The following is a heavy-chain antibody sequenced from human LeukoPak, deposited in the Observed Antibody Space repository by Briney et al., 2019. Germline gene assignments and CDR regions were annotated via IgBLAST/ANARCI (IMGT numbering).Heavy chain of an antibody. V-gene: IGHV3-21*01. Sequence: GGSLRLSCAASGFTFSSYSMNWVRQAPGKGLEWVASIRSSSSYIYYADSVKGRFTISRDNSKNTLYLQMNSLRAEDTAVYYCARDSRARRFREFLSRAAQYNWFDPWGQGTLVTVSS. CDR2: IRSSSSYI. D-gene: IGHD3-10*01. J-gene: IGHJ5*02. CDR3: ARDSRARRFREFLSRAAQYNWFDP. CDR1: GFTFSSYS.